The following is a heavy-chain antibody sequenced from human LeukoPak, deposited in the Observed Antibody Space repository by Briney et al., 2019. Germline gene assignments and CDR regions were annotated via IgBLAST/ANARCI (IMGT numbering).Heavy chain of an antibody. CDR3: TRAGRYYCGSGSYLW. V-gene: IGHV3-49*04. CDR1: GFTFGDYA. J-gene: IGHJ4*02. Sequence: PGGSLRLSCTASGFTFGDYAMSWVRQAPGKGLEWVGFIRSKAYGGTTEYAASVKGRFTISRDDSKSIAYLQMNSLKTEDTAVYYCTRAGRYYCGSGSYLWWGQGTLVTVSS. D-gene: IGHD3-10*01. CDR2: IRSKAYGGTT.